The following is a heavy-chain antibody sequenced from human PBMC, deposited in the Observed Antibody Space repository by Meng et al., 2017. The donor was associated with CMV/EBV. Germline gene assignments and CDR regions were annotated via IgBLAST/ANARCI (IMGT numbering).Heavy chain of an antibody. CDR1: GGSISSGDYY. CDR3: ARVTSRVAGAFDY. D-gene: IGHD1-20*01. CDR2: IYYSGST. J-gene: IGHJ4*02. Sequence: QLMASGPGLGKPSQTLSLTCTVSGGSISSGDYYWSWIRQPPGKGLEWIGYIYYSGSTYYNPSLKSRVTISVDTSKNQFSLKLSSVTAADTAVYYCARVTSRVAGAFDYWGQGTLVTVSS. V-gene: IGHV4-30-4*08.